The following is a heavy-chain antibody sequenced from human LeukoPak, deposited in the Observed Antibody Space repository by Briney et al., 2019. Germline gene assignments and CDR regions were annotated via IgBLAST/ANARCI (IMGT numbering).Heavy chain of an antibody. CDR2: INHSGST. CDR1: GGSISGYY. V-gene: IGHV4-34*01. CDR3: ARHGASIVGATYRGYNWFDP. D-gene: IGHD1-26*01. J-gene: IGHJ5*02. Sequence: PSETLSLTCTVSGGSISGYYWSWIRQPPGKGLEWIGEINHSGSTNYNPSLKSRVTISVDTSKNQFSLKLSSVTAADTAVYYCARHGASIVGATYRGYNWFDPWGQGTLVTVSS.